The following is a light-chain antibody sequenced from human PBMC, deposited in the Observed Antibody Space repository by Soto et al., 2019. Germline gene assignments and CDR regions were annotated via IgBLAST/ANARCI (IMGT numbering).Light chain of an antibody. CDR1: RSNIGRNY. CDR3: ATWDDSLNGFMV. Sequence: QLVLTQPPSASGTPGQTVTISCSGSRSNIGRNYVYWYRQIPGTAPKLLIYSNDQRPSGVPERFSGSKSGTSASLAIGGLRSDDEADFYCATWDDSLNGFMVFGGGTKLTVL. CDR2: SND. V-gene: IGLV1-47*02. J-gene: IGLJ2*01.